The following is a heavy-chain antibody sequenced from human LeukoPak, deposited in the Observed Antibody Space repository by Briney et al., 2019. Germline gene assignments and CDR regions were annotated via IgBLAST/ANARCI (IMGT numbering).Heavy chain of an antibody. CDR2: IIPIFGTA. CDR1: GGTFSSYA. D-gene: IGHD3-10*01. J-gene: IGHJ4*02. CDR3: ARAHQHYYGSGSYGY. V-gene: IGHV1-69*01. Sequence: SVKVSCKASGGTFSSYAISWVRQAPGQGLEWMGGIIPIFGTANYAQKFQGRVTIAADESTSTAYMELSSLRSEDTAVYYCARAHQHYYGSGSYGYWGQGTLVTVSS.